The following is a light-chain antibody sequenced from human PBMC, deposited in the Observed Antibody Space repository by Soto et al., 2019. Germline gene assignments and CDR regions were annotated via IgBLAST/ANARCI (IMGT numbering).Light chain of an antibody. J-gene: IGKJ4*01. V-gene: IGKV3-11*01. CDR1: QSVSSY. CDR3: QQRSKWHPN. Sequence: EIVLTHSPSTLSLSPGERSTLSCRASQSVSSYLAWYQQKPGQAPRLLIYDASNRATGIPARFSGSGSGTDLTLTIPSLAPEDFEVYSCQQRSKWHPNFGGGNKVDIK. CDR2: DAS.